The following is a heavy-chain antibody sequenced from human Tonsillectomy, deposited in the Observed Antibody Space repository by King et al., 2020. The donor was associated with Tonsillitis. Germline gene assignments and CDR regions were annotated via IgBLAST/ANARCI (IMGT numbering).Heavy chain of an antibody. V-gene: IGHV3-30*03. CDR2: TSYDGSNK. Sequence: VQLVESGGGVVQPGRSLRLSCEATGFTFSSYGMHWVRQAPGKGLEWVAITSYDGSNKYYADSVKGRFSISRDNSKSTVFLQMNSLRPDDTAVYYCARASVVGAPKFSSFDFWGLGTLVTVSS. CDR3: ARASVVGAPKFSSFDF. CDR1: GFTFSSYG. J-gene: IGHJ4*02. D-gene: IGHD1-26*01.